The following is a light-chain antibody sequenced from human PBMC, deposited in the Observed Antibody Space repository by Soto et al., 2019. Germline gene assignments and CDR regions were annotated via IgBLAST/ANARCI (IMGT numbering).Light chain of an antibody. V-gene: IGLV1-44*01. J-gene: IGLJ2*01. CDR3: AAWDDSLNGLV. Sequence: QSVLTQPPSASGTPGQRVTISCSGSSSNIGSNTVNWYQQLPKTAPKLLIYSNNQRPSGVPDRFSGSKSGTSASLAISGLQSVDEADFYCAAWDDSLNGLVFGGGTKLTVL. CDR2: SNN. CDR1: SSNIGSNT.